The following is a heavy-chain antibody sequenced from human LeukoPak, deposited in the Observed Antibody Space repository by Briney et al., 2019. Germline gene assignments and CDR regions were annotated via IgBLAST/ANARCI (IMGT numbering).Heavy chain of an antibody. CDR2: IIPIFGTA. CDR1: GYTFTSYD. Sequence: SVKVSCKASGYTFTSYDINWVRQATGQGLEWMGGIIPIFGTANYAQKFQGRVTITADKSTSTAYMELSSLRSEDTAVYYCARVPSIAAAGHYYYYMDVWGKGTTVTVSS. D-gene: IGHD6-13*01. CDR3: ARVPSIAAAGHYYYYMDV. V-gene: IGHV1-69*06. J-gene: IGHJ6*03.